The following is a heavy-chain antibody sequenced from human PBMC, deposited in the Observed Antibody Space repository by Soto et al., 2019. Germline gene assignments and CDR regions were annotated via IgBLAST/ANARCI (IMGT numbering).Heavy chain of an antibody. V-gene: IGHV1-2*02. D-gene: IGHD6-19*01. CDR3: AREIYSSGQPQSYGMDV. Sequence: ASVKVSCKASGYTFTGYYMHWVRQAPGQGLEWMGWINPNSGGTNYAQEFQGRVTMTRDTSISTAYMELSRLRFDDTAVYYCAREIYSSGQPQSYGMDVWGQGTTVTVSS. CDR1: GYTFTGYY. J-gene: IGHJ6*02. CDR2: INPNSGGT.